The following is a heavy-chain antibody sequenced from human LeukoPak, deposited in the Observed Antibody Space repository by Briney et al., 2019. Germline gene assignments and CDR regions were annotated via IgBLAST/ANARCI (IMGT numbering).Heavy chain of an antibody. J-gene: IGHJ5*02. Sequence: GGSLRLSCAASGFTFSSYWMSWVRQAPGKGLEWVANIKQDGSEKYYVDSVKGRFTSSRDNSKSTLYLQMSSLRAEDTAIYYCAREASDWPNNWFDTWGQGTLVTVSS. CDR2: IKQDGSEK. CDR3: AREASDWPNNWFDT. V-gene: IGHV3-7*03. D-gene: IGHD2-21*02. CDR1: GFTFSSYW.